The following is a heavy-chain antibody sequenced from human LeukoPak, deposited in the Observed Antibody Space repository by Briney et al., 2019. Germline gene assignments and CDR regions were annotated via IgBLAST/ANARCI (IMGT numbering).Heavy chain of an antibody. V-gene: IGHV3-23*01. CDR1: GFTFSSYA. CDR2: IGAGGTFT. D-gene: IGHD4-11*01. Sequence: GGSLRLACTASGFTFSSYAMNWVRQAPGKGLEWVSGIGAGGTFTYYADSVKGRFTISRDNSRNTLYLQMNSLRADDTAVYYCAKDLDYTTCGHYFDYWGQGTLVTVSS. CDR3: AKDLDYTTCGHYFDY. J-gene: IGHJ4*02.